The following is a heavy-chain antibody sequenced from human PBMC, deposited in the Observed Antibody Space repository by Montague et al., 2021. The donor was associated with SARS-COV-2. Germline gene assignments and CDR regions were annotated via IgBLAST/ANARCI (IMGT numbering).Heavy chain of an antibody. CDR1: GDSVSSNSAT. CDR3: TSGREGNYNVMDV. D-gene: IGHD1-1*01. J-gene: IGHJ6*02. Sequence: CAISGDSVSSNSATWNWVRQSPSRGLKWLGRTYYRPKWYNDYAVSVRGRVTINPDTSKNQFSLQLNSVTPEDTAIYYCTSGREGNYNVMDVWGQGTTVTVSS. V-gene: IGHV6-1*01. CDR2: TYYRPKWYN.